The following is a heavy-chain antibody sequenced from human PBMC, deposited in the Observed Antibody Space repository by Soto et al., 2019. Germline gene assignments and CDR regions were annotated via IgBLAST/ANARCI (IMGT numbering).Heavy chain of an antibody. Sequence: QITLKESGPTLVKPTQTLTLTCTFSGFSLSAREMGVGWIRQPPGQALEWLTIIYWDDDKRYNPSLKDRLTTTKTTPKNQVVLRMTNMDPVDTAKYYWLHFKKITGYNRVGFDTWGQGTRVTVSS. D-gene: IGHD3-9*01. V-gene: IGHV2-5*02. CDR2: IYWDDDK. J-gene: IGHJ4*02. CDR3: LHFKKITGYNRVGFDT. CDR1: GFSLSAREMG.